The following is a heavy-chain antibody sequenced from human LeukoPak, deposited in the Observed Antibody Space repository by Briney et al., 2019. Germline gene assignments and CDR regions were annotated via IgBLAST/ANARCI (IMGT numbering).Heavy chain of an antibody. J-gene: IGHJ4*02. CDR1: GYTFTSYY. V-gene: IGHV1-46*01. Sequence: ASVTVSCKASGYTFTSYYMHWVRQAPGQGLEWMGIINPSGGSTNHAQKFQGRVTMTRDMSTSTVYMELSSLRSEDTAVYYCARGGYSSGWSLDYWGQGTLVTVSS. CDR2: INPSGGST. D-gene: IGHD6-19*01. CDR3: ARGGYSSGWSLDY.